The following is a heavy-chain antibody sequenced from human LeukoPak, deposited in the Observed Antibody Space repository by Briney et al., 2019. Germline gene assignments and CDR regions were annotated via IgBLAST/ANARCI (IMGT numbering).Heavy chain of an antibody. Sequence: SETLSLTCTVSGGSISSYYWSWIRQPPGKGLEWIGYIYYSGSTNYNPSLKSRVTISVDTSKNQFSLKLSSVTAADTAVYYCAKCQDYGDYDTADAFDIWGQGTMVTVSS. CDR1: GGSISSYY. CDR2: IYYSGST. CDR3: AKCQDYGDYDTADAFDI. V-gene: IGHV4-59*01. D-gene: IGHD4-17*01. J-gene: IGHJ3*02.